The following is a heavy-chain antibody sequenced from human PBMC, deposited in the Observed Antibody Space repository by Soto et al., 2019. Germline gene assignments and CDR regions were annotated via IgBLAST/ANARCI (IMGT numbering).Heavy chain of an antibody. CDR3: ARHEGNGNVWPLDY. CDR2: IHYSGST. CDR1: GDSIGTTHSY. Sequence: ETLSLTCTVSGDSIGTTHSYWAWIRQSPGKGLEWIGNIHYSGSTYYMPSLRSRVTLSVDTSKNQFSLRLTSVTAEDTAVYYCARHEGNGNVWPLDYWGQGILVTSPQ. J-gene: IGHJ4*02. V-gene: IGHV4-39*01. D-gene: IGHD2-8*01.